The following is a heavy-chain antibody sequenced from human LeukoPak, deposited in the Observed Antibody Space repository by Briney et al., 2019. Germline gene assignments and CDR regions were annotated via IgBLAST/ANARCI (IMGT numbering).Heavy chain of an antibody. J-gene: IGHJ4*02. V-gene: IGHV1-2*02. CDR1: GYTFTAYY. CDR2: INPHSGGT. CDR3: ARDNHGGNPDLGY. Sequence: SVKVSCKASGYTFTAYYMHWVRQAPGQGLEWMGWINPHSGGTSYAQKFQGRVTMTRDTSISTAYMELNRLRSDDTAVYYCARDNHGGNPDLGYWGQGTLVTVSS. D-gene: IGHD4-23*01.